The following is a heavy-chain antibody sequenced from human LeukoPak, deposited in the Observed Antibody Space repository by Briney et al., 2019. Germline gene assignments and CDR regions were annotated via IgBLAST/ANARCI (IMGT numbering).Heavy chain of an antibody. Sequence: PSETLSLTCTVSGGSITTNNLYWDWVRQPPGKGLEWLGNIYFSGTTYYNPSLKSRVAMSLDTSKNQVSLKLTSVSATDTAVYYCGTRRGRFSWIDPWRGGILVTVSS. V-gene: IGHV4-39*01. D-gene: IGHD2-2*03. CDR1: GGSITTNNLY. CDR3: GTRRGRFSWIDP. J-gene: IGHJ5*02. CDR2: IYFSGTT.